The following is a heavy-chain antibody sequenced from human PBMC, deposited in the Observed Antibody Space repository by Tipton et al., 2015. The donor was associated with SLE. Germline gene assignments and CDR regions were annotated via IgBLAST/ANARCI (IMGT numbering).Heavy chain of an antibody. CDR3: ARHDYDDNGYYLHYFDN. V-gene: IGHV4-38-2*01. J-gene: IGHJ4*02. CDR1: GFSISSGYY. CDR2: IYHSGNT. D-gene: IGHD3-22*01. Sequence: LRLSCAVSGFSISSGYYWGWIRQPPGKGLEWIGSIYHSGNTYYNPSLKSRVSMSIDTSRNEVFLRLGFVTAADTATYYCARHDYDDNGYYLHYFDNWGQGILVTVSS.